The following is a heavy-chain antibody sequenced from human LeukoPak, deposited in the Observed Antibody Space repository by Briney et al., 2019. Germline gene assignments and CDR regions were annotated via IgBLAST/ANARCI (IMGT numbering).Heavy chain of an antibody. J-gene: IGHJ6*02. V-gene: IGHV4-61*01. CDR1: GGSVSSGSYY. CDR2: IYYSGST. D-gene: IGHD6-13*01. CDR3: ARTSSSGRGYYYYYGMDV. Sequence: PSETLSLTCTVSGGSVSSGSYYWSWLRQPPGQGLVWIGYIYYSGSTNYNPSLKSRVTISVDTSKNQFSLKLSSVTAADTAVYYGARTSSSGRGYYYYYGMDVWGQGTTVTVSS.